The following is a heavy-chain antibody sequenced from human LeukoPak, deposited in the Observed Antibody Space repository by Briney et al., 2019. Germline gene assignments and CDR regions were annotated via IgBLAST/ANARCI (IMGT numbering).Heavy chain of an antibody. CDR1: GGSISSYY. D-gene: IGHD3/OR15-3a*01. Sequence: NPSETLSLTCTVSGGSISSYYWSWIRQPPGKGLEWIGYIYYSGSTNYNPSLKSRVTISVDTSKNQFSLKLSSVTAADTAVYYCARGWTGYPFDYWGQGTLVTVSS. CDR3: ARGWTGYPFDY. V-gene: IGHV4-59*12. CDR2: IYYSGST. J-gene: IGHJ4*02.